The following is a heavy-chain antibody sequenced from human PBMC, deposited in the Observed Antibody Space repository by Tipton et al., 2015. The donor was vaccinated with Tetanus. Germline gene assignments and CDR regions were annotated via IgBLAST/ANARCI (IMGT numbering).Heavy chain of an antibody. CDR2: IKQDGSEK. V-gene: IGHV3-7*01. J-gene: IGHJ6*02. CDR3: ARLNGGWLNYYYYGMDV. D-gene: IGHD4-23*01. Sequence: SLRLSCAASGFTFSSYWMSWVRQAPGKGLEWVANIKQDGSEKYYVDSVEGRFTISRDNAKNSLYLQMNSLRAEDTAVYYCARLNGGWLNYYYYGMDVWGQGTTVTVSS. CDR1: GFTFSSYW.